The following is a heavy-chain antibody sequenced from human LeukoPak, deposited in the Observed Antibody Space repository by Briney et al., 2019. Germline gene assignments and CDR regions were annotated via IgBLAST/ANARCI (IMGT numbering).Heavy chain of an antibody. CDR2: IYYSGST. CDR1: GGSISSGDYY. CDR3: ARTDSSGYYGAY. Sequence: SETLSLTCTVSGGSISSGDYYWSWIRQPPGKGLEWIEYIYYSGSTYYNPSLKSRVTISVDTSNNLFSLKLSSVTAADTAVYYCARTDSSGYYGAYWGQGTLVTVSS. J-gene: IGHJ4*02. V-gene: IGHV4-30-4*01. D-gene: IGHD3-22*01.